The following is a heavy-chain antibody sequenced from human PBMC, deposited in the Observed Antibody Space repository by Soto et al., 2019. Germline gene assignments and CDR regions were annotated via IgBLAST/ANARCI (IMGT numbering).Heavy chain of an antibody. Sequence: GSLRLSCAASGFTFSSYSMNWVRQAPGKGLEWVSSISSSSSYIYYADSVKGRFTISRDNAKNSLYLQMNSLRAEDTAVYYCARDXFLTPYLRFPPRYGMDVWGQGTTVTVSS. V-gene: IGHV3-21*01. D-gene: IGHD3-3*01. CDR3: ARDXFLTPYLRFPPRYGMDV. J-gene: IGHJ6*02. CDR1: GFTFSSYS. CDR2: ISSSSSYI.